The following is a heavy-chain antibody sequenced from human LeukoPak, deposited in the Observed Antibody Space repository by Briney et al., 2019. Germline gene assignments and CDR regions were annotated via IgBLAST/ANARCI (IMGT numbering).Heavy chain of an antibody. J-gene: IGHJ4*02. Sequence: GSLRLSCAASGFTFSSYGMHWVRQAPGKGLDWVAVISNDGSKKYYADSVKGRFTISRDNSKSTLSLQVSSLRTEDTAVYYCAKDRYSYAFEYSDSWGQGTLVTVSS. CDR2: ISNDGSKK. CDR3: AKDRYSYAFEYSDS. D-gene: IGHD5-18*01. V-gene: IGHV3-30*18. CDR1: GFTFSSYG.